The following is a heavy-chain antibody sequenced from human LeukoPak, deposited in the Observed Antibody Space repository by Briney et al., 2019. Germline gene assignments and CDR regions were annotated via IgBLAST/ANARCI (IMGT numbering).Heavy chain of an antibody. CDR3: AREGGRDTTDY. J-gene: IGHJ4*02. D-gene: IGHD1-1*01. V-gene: IGHV4-59*01. CDR2: IYYSGST. CDR1: GGSISSYY. Sequence: SETLSLTCTVSGGSISSYYWSWIRQPPGKGLEWIGYIYYSGSTSYNPSLKSRVTISVDTSKNQFSLKLSSVTAADTAVYYCAREGGRDTTDYWGQGTLVTVSS.